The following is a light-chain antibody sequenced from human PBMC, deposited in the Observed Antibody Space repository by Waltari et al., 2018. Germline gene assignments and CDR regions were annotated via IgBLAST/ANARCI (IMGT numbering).Light chain of an antibody. Sequence: SFELTQPPSVSVSPGQTASITCSGDELGDKYVCWYQQKPGQSPVLVIYKDTKRPSGIPERFAGSNSGNTATLTISGTQAFDEADYYCQAWDSGTAVFGTGTKITVL. CDR2: KDT. CDR3: QAWDSGTAV. V-gene: IGLV3-1*01. J-gene: IGLJ1*01. CDR1: ELGDKY.